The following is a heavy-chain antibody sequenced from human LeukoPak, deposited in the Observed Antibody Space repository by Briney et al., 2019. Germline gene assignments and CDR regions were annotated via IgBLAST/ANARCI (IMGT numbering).Heavy chain of an antibody. J-gene: IGHJ5*02. Sequence: ASVKVSCKASGYTFTNYGITWVRQAPGQGLEWVGWISAYNSNTVYAQIVQGRVTMTTDASTTTAYMELRSLRSDDTAVYYCARDHGIVVEGWFDPWGQGTLVTVSS. CDR2: ISAYNSNT. CDR3: ARDHGIVVEGWFDP. CDR1: GYTFTNYG. D-gene: IGHD2-2*01. V-gene: IGHV1-18*01.